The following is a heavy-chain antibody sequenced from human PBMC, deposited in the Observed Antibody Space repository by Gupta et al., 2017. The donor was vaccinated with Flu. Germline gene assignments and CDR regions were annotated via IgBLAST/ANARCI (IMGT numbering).Heavy chain of an antibody. CDR2: IYWNDDK. D-gene: IGHD3-10*01. J-gene: IGHJ4*02. Sequence: QITLKESGPTLVKPTQTLTLTCTFSGFSLSTSGVGVGWIRQPPGKALEWLALIYWNDDKRYSPSLKSRLTITKDTSKNQVVLTMTNMDPVDTATYYCAHGRELLYGYYFDYWGQGTLVTVSS. CDR3: AHGRELLYGYYFDY. V-gene: IGHV2-5*01. CDR1: GFSLSTSGVG.